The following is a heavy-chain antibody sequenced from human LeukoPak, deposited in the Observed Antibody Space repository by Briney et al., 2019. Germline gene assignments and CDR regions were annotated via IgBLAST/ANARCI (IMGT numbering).Heavy chain of an antibody. V-gene: IGHV4-39*07. D-gene: IGHD2-2*01. J-gene: IGHJ4*02. CDR3: ARDLGYCSSTSCGY. Sequence: GSLRLSCAASGFTFSSYAMSWVRQAPGKGLEWIGSIYYSGSTYYNPSLKSRVTISVDTSKNQFSLKLSSVTAADTAVYYCARDLGYCSSTSCGYWGQGTLVTVSS. CDR1: GFTFSSYA. CDR2: IYYSGST.